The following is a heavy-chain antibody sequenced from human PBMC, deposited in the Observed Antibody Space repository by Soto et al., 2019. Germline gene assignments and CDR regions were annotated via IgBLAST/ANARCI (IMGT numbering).Heavy chain of an antibody. CDR1: GFTFSNYW. J-gene: IGHJ4*02. CDR2: INTDGSGT. Sequence: EVQLVESGGGLVQPGGSLRLSCAASGFTFSNYWMHWVRQAPMKGLVWVSRINTDGSGTVYADSVKGRFTLSRDNAKNTLYLQMDSLRPEDTAVYYCARADFWSGYYKVWGQGTLVTVSS. CDR3: ARADFWSGYYKV. D-gene: IGHD3-3*01. V-gene: IGHV3-74*01.